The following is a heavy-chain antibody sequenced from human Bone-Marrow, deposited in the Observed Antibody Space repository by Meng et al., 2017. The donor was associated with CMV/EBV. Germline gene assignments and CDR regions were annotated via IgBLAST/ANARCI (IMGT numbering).Heavy chain of an antibody. CDR3: ARGGSIAARPGDY. CDR1: GFTFSSYA. J-gene: IGHJ4*02. Sequence: GESLKISCAASGFTFSSYAMSWVRQAPGKGLEWVSVIYSGGSSTYYADSVKGRFTISRDNSKNTLYLQMNSLRAEDTAVYYCARGGSIAARPGDYWGQGTLVTVSS. D-gene: IGHD6-6*01. V-gene: IGHV3-23*03. CDR2: IYSGGSST.